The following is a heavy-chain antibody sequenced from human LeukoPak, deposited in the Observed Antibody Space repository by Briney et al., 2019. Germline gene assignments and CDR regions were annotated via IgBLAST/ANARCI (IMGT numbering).Heavy chain of an antibody. CDR1: GFTVSSNY. Sequence: GGSLRLSCAASGFTVSSNYMSWVRQAPGKGLEWVSVIYSGGSTYYADSVKGRFTISRDNSKNTLYLQMNSLRAEDTALYYCAKDPFSCRSSGCHGIDYWGQGTLVTVSS. D-gene: IGHD6-19*01. V-gene: IGHV3-53*05. CDR3: AKDPFSCRSSGCHGIDY. J-gene: IGHJ4*02. CDR2: IYSGGST.